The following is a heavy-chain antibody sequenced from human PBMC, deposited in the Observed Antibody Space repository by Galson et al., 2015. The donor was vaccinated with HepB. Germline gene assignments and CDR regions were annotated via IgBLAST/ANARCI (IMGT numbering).Heavy chain of an antibody. D-gene: IGHD3-22*01. Sequence: SLRLSCAASGFTFSSYSMNWVRQAPGKGLEWVSSISSSSSYIYYADSVKGRFTISRDNAKNSLYLQMNSLRAEDTAVYYCARDWYYYDSSGYFQPTTSWGRGTLVTVSS. CDR1: GFTFSSYS. CDR3: ARDWYYYDSSGYFQPTTS. J-gene: IGHJ4*02. CDR2: ISSSSSYI. V-gene: IGHV3-21*01.